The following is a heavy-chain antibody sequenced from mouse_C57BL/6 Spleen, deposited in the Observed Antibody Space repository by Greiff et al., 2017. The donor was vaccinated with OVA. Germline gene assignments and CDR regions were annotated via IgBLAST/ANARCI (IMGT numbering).Heavy chain of an antibody. V-gene: IGHV1-18*01. CDR3: ALVIYYGSSPYWYFDV. D-gene: IGHD1-1*01. CDR1: GYTFTDYN. Sequence: VQLQQSGPELVKPGASVKIPCKASGYTFTDYNMDWVKQSHGKSLEWIGDINPNNGGTIYNQKFKGKATLTVDKSSSTAYMELRSLTSEDTAVYYCALVIYYGSSPYWYFDVWGTGTTVTVSS. J-gene: IGHJ1*03. CDR2: INPNNGGT.